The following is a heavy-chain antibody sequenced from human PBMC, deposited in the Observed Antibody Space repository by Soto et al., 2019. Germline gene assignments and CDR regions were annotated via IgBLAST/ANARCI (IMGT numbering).Heavy chain of an antibody. CDR3: ARSDGRY. J-gene: IGHJ4*02. CDR2: IYYSGST. CDR1: GGKISSYY. V-gene: IGHV4-59*01. Sequence: SETMCLTSTVSGGKISSYYWSWIRQHPGKGLEWIGYIYYSGSTNYNPSLKSRVTISVDTSKNQFSLKLSSVTAADTAVYYCARSDGRYWGQGTLVTVSS.